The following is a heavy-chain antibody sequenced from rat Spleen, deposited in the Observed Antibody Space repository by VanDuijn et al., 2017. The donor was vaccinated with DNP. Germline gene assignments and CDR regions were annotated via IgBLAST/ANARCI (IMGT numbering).Heavy chain of an antibody. Sequence: EVQLQESGPGLVKPSQSLSLTCSVTGFSITSNYWAWIRKFPGSKMEYIGHISYSGSTNYNPSLKSRISITRDTSKNQFFLQLSSVTTEDTATYYCARWGDYFDYWGQGVMVTVSS. CDR2: ISYSGST. V-gene: IGHV3-1*01. CDR1: GFSITSNY. CDR3: ARWGDYFDY. J-gene: IGHJ2*01.